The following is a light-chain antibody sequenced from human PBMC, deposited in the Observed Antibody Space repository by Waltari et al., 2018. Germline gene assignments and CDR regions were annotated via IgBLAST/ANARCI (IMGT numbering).Light chain of an antibody. V-gene: IGLV3-1*01. CDR2: HDT. J-gene: IGLJ2*01. CDR3: QAWDSSTVV. CDR1: HLGDKT. Sequence: SYDLTQPPSVSVSPVQTASISCSGDHLGDKTASWYQQKPGQSPVLVIYHDTKRPSGIPERFSGSNSGNTATLTISGTQAMDEADYYCQAWDSSTVVFGGGTKLTVL.